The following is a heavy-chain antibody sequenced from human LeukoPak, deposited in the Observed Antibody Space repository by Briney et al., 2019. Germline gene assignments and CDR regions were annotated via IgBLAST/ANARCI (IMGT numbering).Heavy chain of an antibody. V-gene: IGHV4-39*01. CDR2: IYYSGST. CDR1: GGSISSSSYY. CDR3: ARSFYSSSSQETDY. Sequence: PSETLSLTCTVSGGSISSSSYYWGWIRQPPGKGLAWIGSIYYSGSTYYNPSLKSRVTISVDTSKNQFSLKLSSVTAADTAVYYCARSFYSSSSQETDYWGQGTLVTVSS. D-gene: IGHD6-6*01. J-gene: IGHJ4*02.